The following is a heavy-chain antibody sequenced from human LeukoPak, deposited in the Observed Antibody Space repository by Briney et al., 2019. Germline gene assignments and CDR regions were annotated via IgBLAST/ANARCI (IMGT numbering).Heavy chain of an antibody. CDR2: MNPNSGNT. Sequence: ASVKVSCKASGYTFTNYDINWVRQAPGQGLEWMGWMNPNSGNTGYAQKFQGRVTMTRNTSISTAYMELSSLRSEDTAVYYCARVHGDYPLDYYYYMDVWGKGTTVTVSS. CDR1: GYTFTNYD. D-gene: IGHD4-17*01. V-gene: IGHV1-8*01. J-gene: IGHJ6*03. CDR3: ARVHGDYPLDYYYYMDV.